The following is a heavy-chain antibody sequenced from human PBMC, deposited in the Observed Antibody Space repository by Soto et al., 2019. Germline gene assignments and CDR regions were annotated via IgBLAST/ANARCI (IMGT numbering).Heavy chain of an antibody. CDR1: GFTFSSYA. J-gene: IGHJ4*02. CDR3: AKASTVSWGVFDY. V-gene: IGHV3-23*01. Sequence: EVQLLESGGGLVQPGGSLRLSCAASGFTFSSYAMTWVRQAAGKGLEWVSALSGNSRNIFLADSVKGRFTISRDNSKNTLYLQMNSLRAEDTSMYYCAKASTVSWGVFDYWGQGALITVSS. CDR2: LSGNSRNI. D-gene: IGHD6-13*01.